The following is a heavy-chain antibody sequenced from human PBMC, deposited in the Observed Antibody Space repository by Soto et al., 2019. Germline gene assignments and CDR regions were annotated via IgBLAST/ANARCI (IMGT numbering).Heavy chain of an antibody. Sequence: SETLSLTCTVSGGSISSSTYYWGWIRQPPGRGLEWIGSIYYSRNSGSTVYNPSFKSRVTISVDTSKNQFSLKLNSVTAADTAVYYCARDLWGYCGTDCYPLDVWGQGTTVTVSS. CDR1: GGSISSSTYY. D-gene: IGHD2-21*02. CDR3: ARDLWGYCGTDCYPLDV. CDR2: IYYSRNSGST. J-gene: IGHJ6*02. V-gene: IGHV4-39*07.